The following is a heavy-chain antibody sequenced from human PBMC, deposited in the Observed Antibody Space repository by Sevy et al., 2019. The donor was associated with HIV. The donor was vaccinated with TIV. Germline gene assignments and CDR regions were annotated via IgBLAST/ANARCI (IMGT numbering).Heavy chain of an antibody. D-gene: IGHD4-17*01. V-gene: IGHV3-30*02. CDR3: AKNGVSPYYKYAMDI. Sequence: GGSLRLSCAASGFSFSSYGMYWVRQAPGKGLEWVARIGYDGSDKYYGDSVKGRVTISRDNSKKTLYLQMNSLRAEDTAVYYCAKNGVSPYYKYAMDIWGQGTTVTVS. J-gene: IGHJ6*02. CDR2: IGYDGSDK. CDR1: GFSFSSYG.